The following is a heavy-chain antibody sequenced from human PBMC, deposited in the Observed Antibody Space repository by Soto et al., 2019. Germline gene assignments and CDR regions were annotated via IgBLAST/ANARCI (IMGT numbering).Heavy chain of an antibody. CDR1: GGTFSSYS. CDR2: IIPIFGTA. CDR3: AACPLETGYYYYYGMDV. J-gene: IGHJ6*02. D-gene: IGHD1-1*01. Sequence: SVKVSCNASGGTFSSYSISWVRQAPGQGLEWMGGIIPIFGTANYAQKFQGRVTITADESTSTAYMELSSLRSEDTAVYYCAACPLETGYYYYYGMDVWGQGTTVTVSS. V-gene: IGHV1-69*13.